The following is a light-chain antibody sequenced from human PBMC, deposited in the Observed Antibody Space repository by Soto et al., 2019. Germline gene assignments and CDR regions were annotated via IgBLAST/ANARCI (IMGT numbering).Light chain of an antibody. V-gene: IGKV3D-15*01. CDR2: GAS. CDR3: QHYNNWLIT. J-gene: IGKJ5*01. CDR1: QSVSSN. Sequence: EIVMTQSPATLSVSPGERVTLSCRASQSVSSNLAWYQQKRGQAPRLLIYGASTRATGIPARFSGSGAGTEFTLTISGLQSEDFAVYYCQHYNNWLITFGQGTRLEIK.